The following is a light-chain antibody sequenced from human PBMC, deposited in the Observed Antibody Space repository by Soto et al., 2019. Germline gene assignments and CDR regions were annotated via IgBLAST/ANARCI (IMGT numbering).Light chain of an antibody. Sequence: QSVLTQPPSASASLGASVTLTCTLSSGHSSFAIAWHQQQPEKGPRYLMKVNTDGSHDKGDGIPDRFSGSTSGAARYLTISSLQSEDEADYYCQTWGTGTHVVFGGGTKLTVL. CDR1: SGHSSFA. CDR3: QTWGTGTHVV. J-gene: IGLJ2*01. V-gene: IGLV4-69*01. CDR2: VNTDGSH.